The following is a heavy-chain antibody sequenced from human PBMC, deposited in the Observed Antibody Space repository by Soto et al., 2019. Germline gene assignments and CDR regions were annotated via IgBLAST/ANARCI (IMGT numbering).Heavy chain of an antibody. D-gene: IGHD2-21*02. CDR3: TRGGGNQLGDCYDN. V-gene: IGHV3-30*04. J-gene: IGHJ4*02. Sequence: QVQLVESGGGGVQPGRSLRLSCAASGFTCSSYTIHWVRQAPGKGLEWVALIYYDGSQKYYADSVKGRFTISRDNSKKMMNLDMNSLRTEDTAVYYCTRGGGNQLGDCYDNWGQGPLVTVSS. CDR1: GFTCSSYT. CDR2: IYYDGSQK.